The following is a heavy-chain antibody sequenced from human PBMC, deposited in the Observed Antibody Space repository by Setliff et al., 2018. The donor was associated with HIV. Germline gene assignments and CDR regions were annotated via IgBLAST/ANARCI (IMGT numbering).Heavy chain of an antibody. J-gene: IGHJ5*02. Sequence: ASVKVSCKASGYTFLNYGISWVRQTPGRGLEWMAWINVGNGNTKTAREFQGRVALTTDTSTSTAHMELRNLRSDDTAVYYCARDSGMAVVGTWRRLDPWGQGTLVTV. CDR3: ARDSGMAVVGTWRRLDP. D-gene: IGHD6-19*01. CDR2: INVGNGNT. CDR1: GYTFLNYG. V-gene: IGHV1-18*01.